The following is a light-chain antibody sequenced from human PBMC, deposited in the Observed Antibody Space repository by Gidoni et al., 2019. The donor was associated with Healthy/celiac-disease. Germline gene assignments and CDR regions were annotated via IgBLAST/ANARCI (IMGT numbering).Light chain of an antibody. CDR2: GKN. CDR1: SLRSYY. V-gene: IGLV3-19*01. J-gene: IGLJ3*02. CDR3: NSRDSSGNHPWV. Sequence: VRITCQGDSLRSYYASWYQQKPGQAPVLVIYGKNNRPSGIPDRFSGSSSGNTASLTITGAQAEDEADYYCNSRDSSGNHPWVFGGGTKLTVL.